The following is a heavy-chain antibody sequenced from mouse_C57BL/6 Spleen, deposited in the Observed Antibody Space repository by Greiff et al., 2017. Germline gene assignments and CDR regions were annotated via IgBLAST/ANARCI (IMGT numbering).Heavy chain of an antibody. CDR3: ARESLDSSGFDY. Sequence: VQLQQPGTELVKPGASVKLSCKASGYTFTSYWMHWVKQRPGQGLEWIGNINPSNGGTNYNEKFKSKATLTVDKSSSTAYMQLSSLTSADSAVYYCARESLDSSGFDYWGQGTTLTVSS. CDR2: INPSNGGT. CDR1: GYTFTSYW. D-gene: IGHD3-2*02. V-gene: IGHV1-53*01. J-gene: IGHJ2*01.